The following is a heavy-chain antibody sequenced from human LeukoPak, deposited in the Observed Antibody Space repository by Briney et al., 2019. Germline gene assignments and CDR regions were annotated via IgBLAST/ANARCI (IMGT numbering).Heavy chain of an antibody. Sequence: GGSLRLSCAASGFTFSSYWMSWVRQAPGKGLEWVANIKQDGSEKYYVDSVKGRFTISRDNAKNSLYLQMNSLRAEDTAVYHCARDLTKARYSYGYYFDYWGQGTLVTVSS. V-gene: IGHV3-7*01. CDR1: GFTFSSYW. D-gene: IGHD5-18*01. J-gene: IGHJ4*02. CDR2: IKQDGSEK. CDR3: ARDLTKARYSYGYYFDY.